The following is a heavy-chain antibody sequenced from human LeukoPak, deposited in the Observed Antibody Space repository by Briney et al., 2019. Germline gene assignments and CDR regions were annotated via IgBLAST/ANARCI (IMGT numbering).Heavy chain of an antibody. Sequence: SVKVSCKASGGTFSSYAISWVRQAPGQGLEWMGGIIPIFGTANYAQKFQGRVTITTDESTSTAYMELSSLRSEDTAVYYCARVGGAARSYFDYWGQGTLVTASS. CDR1: GGTFSSYA. D-gene: IGHD6-6*01. J-gene: IGHJ4*02. CDR3: ARVGGAARSYFDY. CDR2: IIPIFGTA. V-gene: IGHV1-69*05.